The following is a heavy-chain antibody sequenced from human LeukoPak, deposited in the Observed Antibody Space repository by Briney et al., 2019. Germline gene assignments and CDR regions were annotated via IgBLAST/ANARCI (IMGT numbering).Heavy chain of an antibody. V-gene: IGHV1-58*01. D-gene: IGHD6-19*01. CDR2: IVVGSGNT. CDR3: AAEGSSGWYDY. Sequence: ASVKVPCKASGFTFTSSAVQWVRQARGQRLEWIGWIVVGSGNTNYAQKFQERVTITRDMSTSTAYMELSSLRSEDTAVYYCAAEGSSGWYDYWGQGTLVTVSS. J-gene: IGHJ4*02. CDR1: GFTFTSSA.